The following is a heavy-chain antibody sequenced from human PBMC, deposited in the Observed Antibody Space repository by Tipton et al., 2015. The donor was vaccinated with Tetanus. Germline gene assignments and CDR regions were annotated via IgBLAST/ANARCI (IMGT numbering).Heavy chain of an antibody. CDR2: IFYAGST. J-gene: IGHJ4*02. CDR3: ARATEHDIMTGYDN. D-gene: IGHD3-9*01. Sequence: TLSLTCTVSGVSISSYYWSWIRQFPGKGLEWIGYIFYAGSTNSNPSLKSRVTISVDKAKNQFSLKLTSVTAADTAVYYCARATEHDIMTGYDNSGPGTQVTVSA. CDR1: GVSISSYY. V-gene: IGHV4-59*01.